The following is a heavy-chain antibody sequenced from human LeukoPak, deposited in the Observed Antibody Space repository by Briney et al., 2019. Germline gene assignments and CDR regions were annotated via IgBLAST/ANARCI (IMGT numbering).Heavy chain of an antibody. V-gene: IGHV1-2*02. J-gene: IGHJ4*02. D-gene: IGHD3-10*01. CDR2: INPNSGGT. CDR1: GYTFTGYY. Sequence: ASVKVSCKASGYTFTGYYRHWVRQAPGQGREGMGWINPNSGGTNYAQKFQGRFTMTRDTSISTAYMELSRLRSDDTAVYYCAKDRRAGSYDYWGQGTLVTVSS. CDR3: AKDRRAGSYDY.